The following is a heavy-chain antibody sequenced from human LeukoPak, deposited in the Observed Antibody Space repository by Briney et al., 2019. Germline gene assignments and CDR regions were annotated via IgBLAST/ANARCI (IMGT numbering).Heavy chain of an antibody. CDR3: ARNHRPKDIVVVPAAFDY. D-gene: IGHD2-2*01. CDR2: IIPIFGTA. V-gene: IGHV1-69*13. J-gene: IGHJ4*02. CDR1: GGTFSSYA. Sequence: SVKVSCKASGGTFSSYAISWVRQAPGQGLEWMGGIIPIFGTANYAQKFQGRVTITADESTSTAYTELSSLRSEDTAVYYCARNHRPKDIVVVPAAFDYWGQGTLVTVSS.